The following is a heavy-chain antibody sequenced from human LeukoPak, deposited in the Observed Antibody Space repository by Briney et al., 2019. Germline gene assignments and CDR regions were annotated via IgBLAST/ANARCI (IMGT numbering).Heavy chain of an antibody. CDR3: ARDGSLRFLEWFPYYYYGMDV. V-gene: IGHV3-30-3*01. J-gene: IGHJ6*02. D-gene: IGHD3-3*01. Sequence: GGSLRLSCAASGFTFSSYAMSWVRQAPGKGREWVALISYDGSNKYYADSVKGRFTISRDNSKNTLYLQMNSLSPEDTAVYYCARDGSLRFLEWFPYYYYGMDVWGQGTTVTVSS. CDR2: ISYDGSNK. CDR1: GFTFSSYA.